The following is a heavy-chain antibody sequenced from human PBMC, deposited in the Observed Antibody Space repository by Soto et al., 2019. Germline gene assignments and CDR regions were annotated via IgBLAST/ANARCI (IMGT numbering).Heavy chain of an antibody. CDR3: ARGVAGSGFDL. J-gene: IGHJ4*02. D-gene: IGHD6-19*01. CDR2: TYYRSNWRH. CDR1: GDSVSSNTAA. Sequence: LSLTCAISGDSVSSNTAAWNWIRSSPSRGLEWLGRTYYRSNWRHDYAVSVKSRITVNPDTSKNHFSLQLNSVTPDDTAVYYCARGVAGSGFDLWGQGTLVTVSS. V-gene: IGHV6-1*01.